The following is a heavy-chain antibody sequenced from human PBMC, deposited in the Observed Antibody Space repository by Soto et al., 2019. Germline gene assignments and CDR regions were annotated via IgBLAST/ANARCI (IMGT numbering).Heavy chain of an antibody. CDR1: GFTFSSYA. V-gene: IGHV3-23*01. Sequence: EVQLLESGGGLVQPGGSLRLSCAASGFTFSSYAMSWVRQAPGEGLEWVSAIPGSGSSTYHADSVKGRFTISRDNSKNTLNLQMNSLRAEDSAVYYCAKGSAHGSPYYFDYWGRGTLVTVSS. CDR2: IPGSGSST. D-gene: IGHD6-25*01. J-gene: IGHJ4*02. CDR3: AKGSAHGSPYYFDY.